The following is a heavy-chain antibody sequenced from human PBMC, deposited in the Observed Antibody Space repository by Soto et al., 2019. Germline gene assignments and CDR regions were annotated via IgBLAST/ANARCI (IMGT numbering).Heavy chain of an antibody. CDR2: INAGNGNT. Sequence: ASVKVSCKASGYTFTSYAMHWVRQAPGQRLEWMGWINAGNGNTKYSQKFQGRVTITRDTSASTAYMELSSLRSEDTAVYYCARTAYDILTGTILPFDYWGQGTLVTSPQ. J-gene: IGHJ4*02. D-gene: IGHD3-9*01. CDR1: GYTFTSYA. V-gene: IGHV1-3*01. CDR3: ARTAYDILTGTILPFDY.